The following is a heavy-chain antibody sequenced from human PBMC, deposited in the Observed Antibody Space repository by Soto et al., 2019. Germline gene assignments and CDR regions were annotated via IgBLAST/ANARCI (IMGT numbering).Heavy chain of an antibody. Sequence: QVQLVESGGGVVQPGRSLRLSCAASGFTFSSYGMHWVRQAPGKGLEWVAVISYDGSNKYYADSVKGRFTTSRDNSKNTLYLQMNSLRAEDTAVYYCAKDMYYYGSGSYYPFDYWGQGTLVTVSS. CDR1: GFTFSSYG. CDR3: AKDMYYYGSGSYYPFDY. CDR2: ISYDGSNK. J-gene: IGHJ4*02. V-gene: IGHV3-30*18. D-gene: IGHD3-10*01.